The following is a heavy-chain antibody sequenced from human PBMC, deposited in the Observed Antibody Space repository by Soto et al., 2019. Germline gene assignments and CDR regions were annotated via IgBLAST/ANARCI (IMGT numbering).Heavy chain of an antibody. CDR3: ANGSWYSSSWYALYGMDV. V-gene: IGHV3-23*01. Sequence: EVQLLESGGGLVQPGGSLRLSCAASGFTFSSYAMSWVRQAPGKGPEWVSAVSGSGGTTYYADSVKGRFTISRDNSKNTLCLQMNSLRAEDTAVYYCANGSWYSSSWYALYGMDVWGRGTTVAV. CDR1: GFTFSSYA. D-gene: IGHD6-13*01. J-gene: IGHJ6*01. CDR2: VSGSGGTT.